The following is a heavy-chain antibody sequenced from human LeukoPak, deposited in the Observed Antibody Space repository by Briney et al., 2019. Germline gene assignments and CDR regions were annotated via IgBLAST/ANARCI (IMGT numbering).Heavy chain of an antibody. CDR3: ARGGGHYEDFDY. J-gene: IGHJ4*02. D-gene: IGHD3-16*01. CDR2: IKKDGSEK. V-gene: IGHV3-7*01. CDR1: GFSFSDYW. Sequence: GESLRLSCAASGFSFSDYWMSWVRQAPGKGLEWVANIKKDGSEKYCVDSVKGRFTISRDNAKNSLYLQMNSLRVEDTAVYYCARGGGHYEDFDYWGQGTLVTVSS.